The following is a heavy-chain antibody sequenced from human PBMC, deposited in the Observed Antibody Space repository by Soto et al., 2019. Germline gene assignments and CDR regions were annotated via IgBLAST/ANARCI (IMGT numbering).Heavy chain of an antibody. D-gene: IGHD6-6*01. Sequence: ASVKVSCKASGYTFTSYGVSWVRQAPGQGLEWMGWISAYNGNTNYAQKLQGRVTMTTDTSTSTAYMELRSLRSDDTAVYYCARKRTEDPYSSSSGWFDPWGQGTLVTVSS. CDR1: GYTFTSYG. V-gene: IGHV1-18*01. CDR3: ARKRTEDPYSSSSGWFDP. J-gene: IGHJ5*02. CDR2: ISAYNGNT.